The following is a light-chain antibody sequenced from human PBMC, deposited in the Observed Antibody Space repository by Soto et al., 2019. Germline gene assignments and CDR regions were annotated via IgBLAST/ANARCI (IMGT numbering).Light chain of an antibody. J-gene: IGKJ2*01. V-gene: IGKV3-20*01. CDR1: QSVSSSY. CDR2: GAS. Sequence: EIVLTQSPGTLYLSPGERATLSCRASQSVSSSYLAWYQQKPGQAPRLLIYGASSRATGIPDRFSGSGSGTGFTLTISRLELEDFAVYYCQQYGSSPVYTFGQGTKLEIK. CDR3: QQYGSSPVYT.